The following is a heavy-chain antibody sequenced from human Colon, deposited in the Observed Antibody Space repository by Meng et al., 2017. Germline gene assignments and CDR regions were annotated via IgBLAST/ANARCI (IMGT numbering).Heavy chain of an antibody. CDR2: INHTGNT. D-gene: IGHD6-19*01. Sequence: VQPQHLGAVPLKPSATLSLSCAVYGGSFSGYSWSWIRQPPGKGLEWIGEINHTGNTSYNPSLKSRLTISVDTSKNQFSLNLSSVTAADTALYYCARSVRLGVAGKSSAYWGQGTLVTVSS. CDR3: ARSVRLGVAGKSSAY. CDR1: GGSFSGYS. V-gene: IGHV4-34*01. J-gene: IGHJ4*02.